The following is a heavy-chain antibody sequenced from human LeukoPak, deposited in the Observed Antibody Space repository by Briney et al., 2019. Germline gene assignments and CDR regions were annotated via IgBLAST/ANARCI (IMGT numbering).Heavy chain of an antibody. CDR2: IYYSGST. CDR1: GGSISSYY. D-gene: IGHD3-9*01. Sequence: SETLSLTCTVSGGSISSYYWSWTRQPPGKGLEWIGYIYYSGSTNYNPSLKSRVTISVDTSKNQFSLKLSSVTAADTAVYYCARGTWDVLRYFDWLSLTLDYWGQGTLVTVSS. CDR3: ARGTWDVLRYFDWLSLTLDY. V-gene: IGHV4-59*01. J-gene: IGHJ4*02.